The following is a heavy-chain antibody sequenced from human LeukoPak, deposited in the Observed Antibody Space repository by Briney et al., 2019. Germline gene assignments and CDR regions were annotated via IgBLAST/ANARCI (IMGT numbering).Heavy chain of an antibody. D-gene: IGHD6-19*01. V-gene: IGHV4-34*01. CDR3: ATKHSVAVAANPPYFDY. CDR2: INQSGRT. J-gene: IGHJ4*02. CDR1: GGSFSGYY. Sequence: KPSETLSRTCGVYGGSFSGYYWSWIRQPPGRGLEWIGEINQSGRTNYNPSLKSRVTISVDTSKNQFSLKLTSVTAADTGVYYCATKHSVAVAANPPYFDYWGQGTLVTVSS.